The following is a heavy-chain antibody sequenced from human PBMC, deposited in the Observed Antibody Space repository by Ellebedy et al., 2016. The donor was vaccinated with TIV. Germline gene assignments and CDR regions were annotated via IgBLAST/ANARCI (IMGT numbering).Heavy chain of an antibody. Sequence: GESLKISXAASGFTFSSYAMSWVRQAPGKGLEWVSAISGSGGSTYNADSVKGRFTISRDNSKNTLYVQMNSLRAEDTAVYYCARAKYGDSWYYYYGMDVWGQGTTVTVSS. D-gene: IGHD4-17*01. CDR1: GFTFSSYA. CDR3: ARAKYGDSWYYYYGMDV. J-gene: IGHJ6*02. CDR2: ISGSGGST. V-gene: IGHV3-23*01.